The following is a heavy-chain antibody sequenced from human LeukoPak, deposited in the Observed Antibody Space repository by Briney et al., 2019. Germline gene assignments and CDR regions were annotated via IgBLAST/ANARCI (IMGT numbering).Heavy chain of an antibody. CDR3: ARSSAMTYNGPRDY. J-gene: IGHJ4*02. V-gene: IGHV5-51*01. CDR1: GYSFTGYW. Sequence: GESLKISCKGSGYSFTGYWIGWVRPMPGKGLEWIGIIYPGDSDTRYSPSFQGQVTISADKSISTAFLQWSSLQASDTAMYYCARSSAMTYNGPRDYWGQGTLVTVSS. CDR2: IYPGDSDT. D-gene: IGHD3-10*01.